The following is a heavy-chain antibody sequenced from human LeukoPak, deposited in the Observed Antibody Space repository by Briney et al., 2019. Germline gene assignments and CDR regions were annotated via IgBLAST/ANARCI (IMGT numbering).Heavy chain of an antibody. CDR1: GFTFDTYG. J-gene: IGHJ4*02. CDR3: AKDRDYDSSGYYLDY. Sequence: GGSLRPSCAASGFTFDTYGMHWVRQAPGKGLEWVAIIRSGGSHQSYADSVKGRFTISRDNSQNTLFLQLNSVRTEDTAVYYCAKDRDYDSSGYYLDYWGQGILVTVSS. D-gene: IGHD3-22*01. V-gene: IGHV3-30*02. CDR2: IRSGGSHQ.